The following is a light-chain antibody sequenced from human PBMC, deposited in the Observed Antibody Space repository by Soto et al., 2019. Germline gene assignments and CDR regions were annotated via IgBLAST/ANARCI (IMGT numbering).Light chain of an antibody. J-gene: IGKJ5*01. CDR1: QGIGSW. V-gene: IGKV1-12*01. CDR2: AAS. Sequence: TQSPSSLSSSVGDIVTITCRSIQGIGSWLAWYQQKPGKAPKFLIYAASTLQSGVPSRFSGSGSGTDFTLTISSVQPEDFATYYCQQSNTFPLTFGQGTRLEIK. CDR3: QQSNTFPLT.